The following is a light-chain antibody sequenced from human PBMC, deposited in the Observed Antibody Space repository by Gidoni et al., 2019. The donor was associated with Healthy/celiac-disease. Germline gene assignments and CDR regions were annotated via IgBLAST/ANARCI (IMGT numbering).Light chain of an antibody. Sequence: AIRMTQSPSSLSASTGDRVTITCRASQGISSYLAWYQQKPGKAPKLLIYAASTLQSGVPSRFSGSGSGTDFTLTISCLQSEDFATYYCQQYYSYLRTFXQGTKVEIK. CDR1: QGISSY. J-gene: IGKJ1*01. CDR2: AAS. CDR3: QQYYSYLRT. V-gene: IGKV1-8*01.